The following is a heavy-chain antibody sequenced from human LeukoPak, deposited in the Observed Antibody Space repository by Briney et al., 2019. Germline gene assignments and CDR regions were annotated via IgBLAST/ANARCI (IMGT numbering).Heavy chain of an antibody. Sequence: PSETLSLTCAVYGGSFSGYYWSWIRQPPGKGLEWIGEINHNGSTNYNPSLKSRVTISVDTSKNQFSLKLSSVTAADTAVFYCARVASGYDVFDIWGQGTMVTVSS. CDR3: ARVASGYDVFDI. CDR1: GGSFSGYY. J-gene: IGHJ3*02. D-gene: IGHD3-3*01. V-gene: IGHV4-34*01. CDR2: INHNGST.